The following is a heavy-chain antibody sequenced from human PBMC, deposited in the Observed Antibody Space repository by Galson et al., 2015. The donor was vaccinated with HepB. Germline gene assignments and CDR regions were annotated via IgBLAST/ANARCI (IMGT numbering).Heavy chain of an antibody. Sequence: SCKASGYTFTSYGISWVRQAPGQGLEWMGWISAYNGNTNYAQKLQGRVTMTTDTSTSTAYMELRSLRSDDTAVYYCARDLVVVVPAATYCYYGMDVWGQGTTVTVSS. CDR3: ARDLVVVVPAATYCYYGMDV. CDR2: ISAYNGNT. D-gene: IGHD2-2*01. V-gene: IGHV1-18*04. CDR1: GYTFTSYG. J-gene: IGHJ6*02.